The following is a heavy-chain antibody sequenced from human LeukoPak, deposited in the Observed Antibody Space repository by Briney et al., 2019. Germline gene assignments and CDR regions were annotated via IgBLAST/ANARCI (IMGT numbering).Heavy chain of an antibody. CDR1: GFTFSSYP. D-gene: IGHD3-10*01. CDR3: ARDFIRGAPDYLDQ. Sequence: PGRSLRLSCAASGFTFSSYPMHWVRQAPGKGLEWVAVIGYDGVNKFYTDSVKGRFTISRDDSKSTLYLQMDSLRAEDTAVYYCARDFIRGAPDYLDQWGQGTLVTVSS. CDR2: IGYDGVNK. J-gene: IGHJ4*02. V-gene: IGHV3-30*04.